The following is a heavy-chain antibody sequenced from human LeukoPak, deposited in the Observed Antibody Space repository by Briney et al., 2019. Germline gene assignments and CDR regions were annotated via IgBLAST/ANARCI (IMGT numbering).Heavy chain of an antibody. Sequence: GESLKISCKGSGYSFTSYWIGWVRQMPGKGLEWMGIIYPGDSDTRYSPSFQGQVTISADKSISTAYLQWSSLKASDTAMYYCARHETNCSSTSCYNLPPYIDYWGQGTLVTVSS. CDR2: IYPGDSDT. CDR3: ARHETNCSSTSCYNLPPYIDY. J-gene: IGHJ4*02. V-gene: IGHV5-51*01. D-gene: IGHD2-2*02. CDR1: GYSFTSYW.